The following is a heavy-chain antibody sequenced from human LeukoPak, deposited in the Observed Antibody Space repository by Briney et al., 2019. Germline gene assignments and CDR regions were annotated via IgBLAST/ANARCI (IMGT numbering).Heavy chain of an antibody. D-gene: IGHD3-10*01. Sequence: ASVKVSCKASGYTFTCYYMHWVRQAPGQGLEWMGWINPNSGGTNYAQKFQGRVTMTRDTSISPAYMELSRLRSDDTAVYYCASESGIRVLRDYCGQGTLVTVSS. CDR3: ASESGIRVLRDY. CDR2: INPNSGGT. CDR1: GYTFTCYY. J-gene: IGHJ4*02. V-gene: IGHV1-2*02.